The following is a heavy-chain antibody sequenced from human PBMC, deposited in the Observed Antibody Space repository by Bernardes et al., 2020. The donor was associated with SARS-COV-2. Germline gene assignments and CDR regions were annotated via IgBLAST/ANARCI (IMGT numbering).Heavy chain of an antibody. V-gene: IGHV4-61*02. J-gene: IGHJ3*02. Sequence: SETLSLTCSVSGGSVTSGSYYWTWIRQPAGKGLEWIGRIFTSGSTHYNPSLNSRVTISVDTSKNQFSLKLSSVTAADTAVYYCAREDCSGGTCNDAFDIWGQGTMVTVSS. D-gene: IGHD2-15*01. CDR1: GGSVTSGSYY. CDR2: IFTSGST. CDR3: AREDCSGGTCNDAFDI.